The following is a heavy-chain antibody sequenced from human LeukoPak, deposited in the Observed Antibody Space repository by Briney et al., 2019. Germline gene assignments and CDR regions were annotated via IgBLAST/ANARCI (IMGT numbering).Heavy chain of an antibody. CDR1: GFTFSSYW. D-gene: IGHD4-23*01. CDR2: SSSDGSST. Sequence: GGSLRLSCAASGFTFSSYWMRWVRQAPGKGLVWVSRSSSDGSSTVYADSVEGRFTISRDNAKNTLYLQMNGLRAEDTAVYYCVRDGDSTVDFDYWGQGTLVTVSS. V-gene: IGHV3-74*01. J-gene: IGHJ4*02. CDR3: VRDGDSTVDFDY.